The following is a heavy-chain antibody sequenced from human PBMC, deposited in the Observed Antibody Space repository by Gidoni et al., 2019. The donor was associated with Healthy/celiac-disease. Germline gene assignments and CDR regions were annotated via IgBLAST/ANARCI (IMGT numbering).Heavy chain of an antibody. CDR2: ISYDGSNK. V-gene: IGHV3-30*18. CDR3: AKDPAGITMVRGSSFDY. D-gene: IGHD3-10*01. J-gene: IGHJ4*02. Sequence: EWVAVISYDGSNKYYADSVKGRFTISRDNSKNTLYLQMNSLRAEDTAVYYCAKDPAGITMVRGSSFDYWGQGTLVTVSS.